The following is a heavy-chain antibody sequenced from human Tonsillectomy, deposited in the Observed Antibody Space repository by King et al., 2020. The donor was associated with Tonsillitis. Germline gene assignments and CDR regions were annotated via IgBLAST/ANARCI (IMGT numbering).Heavy chain of an antibody. Sequence: VQLVESGAEVKKPGASVKVSCKASGYTFTGYYMHWVRQAPGQGLEWMGWINPNSGGTNYAQKFQGRVTMTRDTYISTAYMELSRLRSDDTAVYYCARASEGETENWVDPWGQGTLGHVSS. D-gene: IGHD3-16*01. CDR1: GYTFTGYY. CDR2: INPNSGGT. J-gene: IGHJ5*02. CDR3: ARASEGETENWVDP. V-gene: IGHV1-2*02.